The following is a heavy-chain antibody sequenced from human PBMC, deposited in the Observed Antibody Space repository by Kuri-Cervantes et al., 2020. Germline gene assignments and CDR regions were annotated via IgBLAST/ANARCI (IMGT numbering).Heavy chain of an antibody. CDR3: ARGLGDSSGYYYSAVDY. CDR2: INHSGST. J-gene: IGHJ4*02. CDR1: GGSFSGYY. D-gene: IGHD3-22*01. V-gene: IGHV4-34*01. Sequence: GSLRLSCTVYGGSFSGYYWSWIRQPPGKGLEWIGEINHSGSTNYNPSLKSRVTISVDTSKNQFSLKLSSVTAADTAVYYCARGLGDSSGYYYSAVDYWGQGTLVTVSS.